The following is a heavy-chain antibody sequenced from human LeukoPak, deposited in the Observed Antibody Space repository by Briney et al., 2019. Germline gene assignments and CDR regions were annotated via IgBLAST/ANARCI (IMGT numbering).Heavy chain of an antibody. Sequence: SETLSLTCTVSGGSISSYYWSWIRQPAGKGLEWIGRIYTSGSTNYNPSLKSRVTISVDTSKNQFSLKLSSVTAADTAVYYCARQNAGSYYELYYFDYWGQGTLVTVSS. J-gene: IGHJ4*02. CDR2: IYTSGST. CDR3: ARQNAGSYYELYYFDY. D-gene: IGHD3-10*01. CDR1: GGSISSYY. V-gene: IGHV4-4*07.